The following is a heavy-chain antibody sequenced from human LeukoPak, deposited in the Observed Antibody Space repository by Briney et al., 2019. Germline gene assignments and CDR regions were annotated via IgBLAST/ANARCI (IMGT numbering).Heavy chain of an antibody. CDR1: GGTFSSYA. J-gene: IGHJ6*03. CDR2: IIPIFGTA. CDR3: ANNVVERGGGSYPYYYYYMDV. Sequence: ASVKVSCKASGGTFSSYAISWVRQAPGQGLEWMGGIIPIFGTANYAQKFQGRVTITADKSTSTAYMELSSLRSEDTAVYYCANNVVERGGGSYPYYYYYMDVWGKGTTVTVSS. V-gene: IGHV1-69*06. D-gene: IGHD1-26*01.